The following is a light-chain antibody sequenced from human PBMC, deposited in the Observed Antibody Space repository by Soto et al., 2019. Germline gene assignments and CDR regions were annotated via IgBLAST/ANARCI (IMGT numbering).Light chain of an antibody. CDR3: QQFNSYPFT. J-gene: IGKJ3*01. CDR2: AAS. Sequence: IQLTQSPSSLSASVGDRVTITCRASQDINSYFAWYQQKPGKAPELLIYAASASEIGVPSRFSGSGSGTDFALTISSLQPEDFATYYCQQFNSYPFTFGPGAKVDIK. CDR1: QDINSY. V-gene: IGKV1-9*01.